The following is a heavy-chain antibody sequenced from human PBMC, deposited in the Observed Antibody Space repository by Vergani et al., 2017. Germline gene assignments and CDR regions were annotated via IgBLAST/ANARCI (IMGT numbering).Heavy chain of an antibody. D-gene: IGHD1-26*01. V-gene: IGHV5-51*01. CDR2: IYPGDSDT. J-gene: IGHJ4*02. CDR3: ARRQGRAFDY. CDR1: GGSISSYY. Sequence: VQLQESGPGLVKPSETLSLTCTVSGGSISSYYWSWIRQPPGKGLEWMGIIYPGDSDTRYSPSFQGQVTISANKSISAAYLQWSSLKASDTAMYYCARRQGRAFDYWGQGTLVTVSS.